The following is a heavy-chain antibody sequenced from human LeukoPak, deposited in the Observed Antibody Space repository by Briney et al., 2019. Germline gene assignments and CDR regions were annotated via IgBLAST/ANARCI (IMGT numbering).Heavy chain of an antibody. Sequence: PGGSLRLSCAASGFNFRTYWMSWVRQASGIGLEWVGRIRSKAKSYATAYAVSVKDRFTISRDDSKNTAYLQMNSLKTEDTAVYYCARRTDDYLDNSGYFIGGQGTLVTVSS. CDR3: ARRTDDYLDNSGYFI. J-gene: IGHJ4*02. CDR2: IRSKAKSYAT. D-gene: IGHD3-22*01. CDR1: GFNFRTYW. V-gene: IGHV3-73*01.